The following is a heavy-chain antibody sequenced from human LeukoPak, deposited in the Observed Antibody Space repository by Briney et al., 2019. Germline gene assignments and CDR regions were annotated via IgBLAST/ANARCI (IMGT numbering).Heavy chain of an antibody. CDR3: ANDQSSGSYLSGDY. Sequence: PGGSLRLSCAASGFTFSSYAMSWVRQAPGKGLKWVSAISGSGGSTYYADSVKGRFTISRDNSKNTLYLQMNSLRAEDTAVYYCANDQSSGSYLSGDYWGQGTLVTVST. J-gene: IGHJ4*02. CDR1: GFTFSSYA. CDR2: ISGSGGST. V-gene: IGHV3-23*01. D-gene: IGHD1-26*01.